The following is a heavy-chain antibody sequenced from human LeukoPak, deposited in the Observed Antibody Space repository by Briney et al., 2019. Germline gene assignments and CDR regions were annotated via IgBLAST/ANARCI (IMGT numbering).Heavy chain of an antibody. CDR2: NYRGGST. D-gene: IGHD3-10*01. CDR3: ATYYGNV. J-gene: IGHJ4*02. V-gene: IGHV3-53*01. CDR1: GFTVRSNY. Sequence: GGSLRLSCAASGFTVRSNYMSWVRLAPGTGLEGGSVNYRGGSTYYADSVKGRFTISTDNSKNTLYLQMNSPRAEATTVYYCATYYGNVWGQGTLVTVSS.